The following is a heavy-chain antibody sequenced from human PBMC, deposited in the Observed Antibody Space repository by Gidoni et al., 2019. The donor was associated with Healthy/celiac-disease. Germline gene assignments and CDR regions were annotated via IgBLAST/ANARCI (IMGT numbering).Heavy chain of an antibody. J-gene: IGHJ3*02. V-gene: IGHV1-69*01. CDR1: GGTFSSYA. CDR2: IIPIFGTA. CDR3: ARALGGGYCSGGSCFLADAFDI. D-gene: IGHD2-15*01. Sequence: QVQLVQSGAEVKKPGSSVKVSCKASGGTFSSYAISWVRQAPGQGREWMGGIIPIFGTANYAQKFQGRVTITADESTSTAYMELSSLRSEDTAVYYCARALGGGYCSGGSCFLADAFDIWGQGTMVTVSS.